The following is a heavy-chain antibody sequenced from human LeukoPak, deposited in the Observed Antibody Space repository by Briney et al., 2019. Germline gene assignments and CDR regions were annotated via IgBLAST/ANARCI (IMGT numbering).Heavy chain of an antibody. CDR1: GGSISSYY. CDR2: IYYSGST. J-gene: IGHJ3*02. Sequence: PSETLSLTCTVSGGSISSYYWSWIRQPPGKGLEWIGYIYYSGSTNYNPSLKSRVTISVDTSKNQFSLKLSSVTAADTAVYYCARRGVPDAFDIWGQGTMVTVSS. D-gene: IGHD3-10*01. V-gene: IGHV4-59*08. CDR3: ARRGVPDAFDI.